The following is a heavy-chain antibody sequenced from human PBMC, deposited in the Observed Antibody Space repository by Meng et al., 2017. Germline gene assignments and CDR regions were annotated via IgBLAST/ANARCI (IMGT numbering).Heavy chain of an antibody. CDR1: GFTFSSYA. CDR3: ARDADYADYYGMDV. D-gene: IGHD4-17*01. J-gene: IGHJ6*02. CDR2: ISYDGSNK. V-gene: IGHV3-30*04. Sequence: GGSLRLSCAASGFTFSSYAMHWVRQAPGKGLEWVAVISYDGSNKYYADSVKGRFTISRDNSKNTLYLQMNSLRAEDTAVYHCARDADYADYYGMDVWGQGTTVTVSS.